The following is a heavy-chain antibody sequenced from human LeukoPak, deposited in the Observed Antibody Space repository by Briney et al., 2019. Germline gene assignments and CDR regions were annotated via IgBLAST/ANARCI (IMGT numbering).Heavy chain of an antibody. D-gene: IGHD3-16*01. CDR1: GFTFNSFW. Sequence: GGSLRLSCAASGFTFNSFWMHWVRQAPGKGLVWVSRINSDGSSTSYADSVKGRFTISRDNAKNLLYLQMNSLRAEDTAVYYCASKALDYFCFDSWGQGTLVTVSS. J-gene: IGHJ4*02. V-gene: IGHV3-74*01. CDR3: ASKALDYFCFDS. CDR2: INSDGSST.